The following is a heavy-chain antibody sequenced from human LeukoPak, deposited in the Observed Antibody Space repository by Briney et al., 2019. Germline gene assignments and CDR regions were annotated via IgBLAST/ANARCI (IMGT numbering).Heavy chain of an antibody. J-gene: IGHJ3*02. V-gene: IGHV4-34*01. Sequence: SETLSLTCAVYGGSFSGYYWSWIRQPPGKGLEWIGEINHSGSTDYNPSLKSRVTISVDTSKNQFSLKLSSVTAADTAVYYCARKRGYSYGYAFDIWGQGTMVTVSS. CDR2: INHSGST. CDR1: GGSFSGYY. CDR3: ARKRGYSYGYAFDI. D-gene: IGHD5-18*01.